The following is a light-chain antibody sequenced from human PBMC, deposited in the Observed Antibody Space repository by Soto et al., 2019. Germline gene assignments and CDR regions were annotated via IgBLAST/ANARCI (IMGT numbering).Light chain of an antibody. CDR3: NSYTSSNTYV. V-gene: IGLV2-18*02. CDR1: SSDVGSNNR. J-gene: IGLJ1*01. CDR2: EVT. Sequence: QSALTQPPSVSGSPGQSVTISVTGTSSDVGSNNRVAWYQQPPGTAPKLMIYEVTNRPSGVPDRFSGSKSGNTASLTISGLQAEDEADYYCNSYTSSNTYVFGTGTKVTVL.